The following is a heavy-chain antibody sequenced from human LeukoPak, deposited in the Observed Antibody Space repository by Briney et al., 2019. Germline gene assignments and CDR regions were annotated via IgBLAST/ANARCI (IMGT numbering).Heavy chain of an antibody. Sequence: ASVKVSCKASGYTFTSYYMHWVRQAPGQGLEWMGIINPSGGSTSYAQKFQGRVTMTRDTSTSTVYMELSSLRSEDTAGYYCARAVSYIAAAGTGRDYWGQGTLVTVSS. J-gene: IGHJ4*02. CDR3: ARAVSYIAAAGTGRDY. CDR1: GYTFTSYY. V-gene: IGHV1-46*01. D-gene: IGHD6-13*01. CDR2: INPSGGST.